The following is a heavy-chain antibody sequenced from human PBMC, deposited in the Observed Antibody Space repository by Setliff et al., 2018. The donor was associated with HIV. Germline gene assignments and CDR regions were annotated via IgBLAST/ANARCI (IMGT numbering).Heavy chain of an antibody. J-gene: IGHJ5*02. CDR3: ARGVVVAAHNWFDP. D-gene: IGHD2-15*01. V-gene: IGHV3-48*01. CDR1: GFTFSYYS. Sequence: PGESLKISCAASGFTFSYYSMNWVRQAPGKGLEWVSYISSSSSTIYYADSVKGRFTISRDDAKNSLYLQMNSLRAEDTAVYYCARGVVVAAHNWFDPWGQGTLVTVSS. CDR2: ISSSSSTI.